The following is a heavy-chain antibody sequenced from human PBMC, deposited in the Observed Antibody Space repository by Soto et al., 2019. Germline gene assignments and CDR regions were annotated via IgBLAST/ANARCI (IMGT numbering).Heavy chain of an antibody. CDR2: ISYDGSNK. V-gene: IGHV3-30*18. J-gene: IGHJ4*02. Sequence: QVQLVESGGGVVQPGRSLRLSCAASGFTFSSYGMHWVRQAPGKGLEWVAVISYDGSNKYYADSVKGRFTISRDNSKNTLFLQMSSLRVEDTAVYYCAKDGATDVEMATIVFDYWGQGTLVTVSS. CDR1: GFTFSSYG. D-gene: IGHD5-12*01. CDR3: AKDGATDVEMATIVFDY.